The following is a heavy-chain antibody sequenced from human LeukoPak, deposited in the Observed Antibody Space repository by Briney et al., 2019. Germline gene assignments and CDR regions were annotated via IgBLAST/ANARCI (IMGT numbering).Heavy chain of an antibody. V-gene: IGHV3-7*01. J-gene: IGHJ4*02. D-gene: IGHD1-14*01. Sequence: GGSLRLSRAASGFTFTKYWMTWVRQAPGKGLEWVGNIKQDGSDKYYMDSVKGRFTISRDNTKNSVYLQMSSLRAEDTAVYYCAREVWGPEYWGQGTLVTVS. CDR3: AREVWGPEY. CDR1: GFTFTKYW. CDR2: IKQDGSDK.